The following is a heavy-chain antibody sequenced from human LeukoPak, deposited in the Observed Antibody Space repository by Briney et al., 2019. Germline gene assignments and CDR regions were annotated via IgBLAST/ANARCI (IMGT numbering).Heavy chain of an antibody. J-gene: IGHJ4*02. D-gene: IGHD1-20*01. CDR2: ISSSSSYI. Sequence: GGSLRLSCAASGFTFSSYSMNWVRQAPGKGLGWVSSISSSSSYIYYADSVKGRFTISRDNAKNSLLLQMNSLRAEDTAVYYCARAVAITALDYWGQGTLVTVSS. CDR1: GFTFSSYS. CDR3: ARAVAITALDY. V-gene: IGHV3-21*06.